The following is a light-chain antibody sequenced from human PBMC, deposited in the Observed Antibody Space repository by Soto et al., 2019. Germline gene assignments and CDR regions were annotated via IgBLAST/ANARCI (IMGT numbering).Light chain of an antibody. CDR3: HQRQSWPRT. J-gene: IGKJ1*01. CDR1: QYINTR. Sequence: EIVLTQCQATRSWFPFDRVILYCRASQYINTRLAWYQHRPGQAPRLLIYQTSIRAAGIPARFSASGSGTDFTLTISDVQPEDFALYYCHQRQSWPRTFGQGTKVDIK. CDR2: QTS. V-gene: IGKV3-11*01.